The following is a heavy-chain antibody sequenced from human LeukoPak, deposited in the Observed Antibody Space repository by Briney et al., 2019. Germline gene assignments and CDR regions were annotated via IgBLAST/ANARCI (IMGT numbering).Heavy chain of an antibody. CDR3: ARDLYGSGSYYFDY. V-gene: IGHV1-69*05. Sequence: SVKVSCKASGGTFSSYAISWVRQAPGQGLEWMGRIIPIFGTANYAQKSQGRVTITTDESTSTAYMELSSLRSEDTAVYYCARDLYGSGSYYFDYWGQGTLVTVSS. CDR1: GGTFSSYA. D-gene: IGHD3-10*01. J-gene: IGHJ4*02. CDR2: IIPIFGTA.